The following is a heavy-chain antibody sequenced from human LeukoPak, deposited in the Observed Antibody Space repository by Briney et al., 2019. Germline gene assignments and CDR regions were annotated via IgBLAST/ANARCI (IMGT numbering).Heavy chain of an antibody. Sequence: GGSLRLSCAASGFTFSSYSMNWVRQAPGKGLEWVSSISSSSSYIYYADSVKGRFTISRDNAKNSLYLQMNSLRAEDTAVYYCARDLGEMAQYFQHWGQGTLVTVSS. CDR1: GFTFSSYS. CDR3: ARDLGEMAQYFQH. CDR2: ISSSSSYI. V-gene: IGHV3-21*01. J-gene: IGHJ1*01. D-gene: IGHD3-10*01.